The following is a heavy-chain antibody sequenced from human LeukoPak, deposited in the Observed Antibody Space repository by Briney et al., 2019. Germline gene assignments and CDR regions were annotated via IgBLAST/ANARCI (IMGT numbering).Heavy chain of an antibody. CDR1: GFTFSSYW. CDR3: ARGLRRWLQDH. Sequence: GGSLRLSCAASGFTFSSYWMSWVRQAPGKGLECVANIKQDGSEKYFVDSVKGRFTISRDNAKNSLYLQMNSLRAEDTAMYYCARGLRRWLQDHWGQGTLVTVSS. D-gene: IGHD5-24*01. CDR2: IKQDGSEK. J-gene: IGHJ4*02. V-gene: IGHV3-7*01.